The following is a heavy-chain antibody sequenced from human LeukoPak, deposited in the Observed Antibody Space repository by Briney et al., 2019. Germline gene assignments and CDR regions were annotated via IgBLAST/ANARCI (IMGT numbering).Heavy chain of an antibody. D-gene: IGHD2-15*01. J-gene: IGHJ3*02. CDR1: GYTFTGYY. CDR3: ARGAIAVIVVGPSAGMDAFDI. Sequence: ASVKVSCKASGYTFTGYYMHWVRQAPGQGLEWMGWINPNSGGTNYAQKFQGRVTMTRDTSISTAYMELSRLRSDDTAVYYCARGAIAVIVVGPSAGMDAFDIWGQGTMVTVSS. V-gene: IGHV1-2*02. CDR2: INPNSGGT.